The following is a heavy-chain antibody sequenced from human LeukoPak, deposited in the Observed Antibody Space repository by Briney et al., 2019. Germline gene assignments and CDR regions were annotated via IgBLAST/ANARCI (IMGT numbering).Heavy chain of an antibody. J-gene: IGHJ5*02. CDR1: GDRITSYW. D-gene: IGHD1-7*01. Sequence: GECLKSSSKADGDRITSYWVVWVRQQAGKNLEWMGIIFPGDSGTRYSASFEGQVSISFDRSTATAYVHCTSLKCSDAAMEYFARRPLHSQNYFDPWGQGTLVTVSP. V-gene: IGHV5-51*01. CDR2: IFPGDSGT. CDR3: ARRPLHSQNYFDP.